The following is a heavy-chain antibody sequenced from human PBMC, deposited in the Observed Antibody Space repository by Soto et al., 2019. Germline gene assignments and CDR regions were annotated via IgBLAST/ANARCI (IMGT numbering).Heavy chain of an antibody. CDR1: GYTFSDYA. D-gene: IGHD6-13*01. CDR3: ARGGFSSSWRFDF. J-gene: IGHJ4*02. V-gene: IGHV1-69*01. Sequence: VKVSCKASGYTFSDYAISWVRQAPGHGLEWMGGVLPILGTSYYAQKFQGRVAISADDSTTTANLELTDLTSDDTAVYYCARGGFSSSWRFDFWGQGTLVTVS. CDR2: VLPILGTS.